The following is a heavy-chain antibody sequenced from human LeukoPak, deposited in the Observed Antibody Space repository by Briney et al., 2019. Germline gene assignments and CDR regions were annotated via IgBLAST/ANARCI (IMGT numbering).Heavy chain of an antibody. J-gene: IGHJ4*02. Sequence: GASVNVSCKASGYTFTGYYMHWVRQAPGQGLEWMGWIDPNSGGTNYAQKFQGWVTMTRDTSISTAYMELSRLRSDDTAVYYCARGLTWDYYDSSGYDYWGQGTLVTVSS. CDR3: ARGLTWDYYDSSGYDY. CDR1: GYTFTGYY. V-gene: IGHV1-2*04. D-gene: IGHD3-22*01. CDR2: IDPNSGGT.